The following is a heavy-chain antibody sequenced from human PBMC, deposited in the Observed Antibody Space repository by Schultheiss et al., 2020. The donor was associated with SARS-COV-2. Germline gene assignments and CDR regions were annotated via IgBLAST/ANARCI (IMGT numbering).Heavy chain of an antibody. Sequence: GGSLRLSCAASGFTFSDYYMKWVRQAPGKGLEWVSSISSSSTSSTIYYADSVKGRFTISRDNAKNSLYLQMNSLRAEDTAVYYCARGYCSSTSCYIGDYWGQGTLVTVSS. D-gene: IGHD2-2*02. J-gene: IGHJ4*02. CDR3: ARGYCSSTSCYIGDY. CDR2: ISSSSTSSTI. V-gene: IGHV3-69-1*01. CDR1: GFTFSDYY.